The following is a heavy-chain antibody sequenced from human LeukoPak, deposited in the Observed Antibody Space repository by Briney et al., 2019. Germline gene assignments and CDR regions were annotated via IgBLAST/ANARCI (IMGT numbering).Heavy chain of an antibody. Sequence: SETLSLTCAVYGGSFSGYYWSWIRQPPGKGLEWIGEINHSGSTNYNPSLKSRVTISVDTSKNQFSLKLSSVAAADTAVYYCARFRRIVVTIGYYYYYGMDVSGKGTTVTVSS. D-gene: IGHD5-12*01. J-gene: IGHJ6*04. CDR1: GGSFSGYY. CDR3: ARFRRIVVTIGYYYYYGMDV. V-gene: IGHV4-34*01. CDR2: INHSGST.